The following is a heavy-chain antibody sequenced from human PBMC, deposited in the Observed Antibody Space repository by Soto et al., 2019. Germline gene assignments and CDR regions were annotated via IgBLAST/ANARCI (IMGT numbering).Heavy chain of an antibody. V-gene: IGHV3-74*01. Sequence: GGSLRLSCAASGFTFSSYWMHWVRQAPGKGLVWVSRINSDGSSTSYADSVKGRFTISRDNAKNTLYLQMNSLRAEDTAVYYCARVVGIAVAPDYWGQGTLVTVSS. CDR3: ARVVGIAVAPDY. D-gene: IGHD6-13*01. J-gene: IGHJ4*02. CDR1: GFTFSSYW. CDR2: INSDGSST.